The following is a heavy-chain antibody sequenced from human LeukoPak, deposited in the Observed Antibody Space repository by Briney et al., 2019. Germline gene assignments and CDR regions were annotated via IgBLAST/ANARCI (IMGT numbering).Heavy chain of an antibody. D-gene: IGHD3-3*01. CDR2: ISSSSSYI. CDR1: GFTFSSYS. Sequence: GGSLRLSCAASGFTFSSYSMNWVRQAPGKGLEWVSSISSSSSYIYYADSVKGRFAISRDNSKNTLYLQMNSLRAEDTAVYYCANPYDFWSGYYNVLDYWGQGTLVTVSS. CDR3: ANPYDFWSGYYNVLDY. V-gene: IGHV3-21*04. J-gene: IGHJ4*02.